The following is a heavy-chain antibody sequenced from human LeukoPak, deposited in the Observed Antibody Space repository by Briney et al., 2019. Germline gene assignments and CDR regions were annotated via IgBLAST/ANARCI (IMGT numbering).Heavy chain of an antibody. CDR1: GDSISSGDYY. D-gene: IGHD1-26*01. CDR3: ARAGRVGASLFDY. Sequence: PSETLSLTCTVSGDSISSGDYYWSWIRQPAGKGLEWIGRISSSGSTNYNPSLKSRVTISVDTSKNQFSLKLSSVTAADTAVYYCARAGRVGASLFDYWGQGTLVTVSS. V-gene: IGHV4-61*02. J-gene: IGHJ4*02. CDR2: ISSSGST.